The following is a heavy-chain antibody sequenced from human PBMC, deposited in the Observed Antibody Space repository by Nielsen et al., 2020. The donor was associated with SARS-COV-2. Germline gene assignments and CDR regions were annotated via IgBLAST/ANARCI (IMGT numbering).Heavy chain of an antibody. Sequence: ETLSLTCTVSGGSISSYYWSWIRQPPGKGLEWIGYIYYSGSTNYNPSLKSGVTISVDTSKNQFSLKLSSVTAADTAVYYCARGGGYYDLWSGYPNGMDVWGQGTTVTVSS. D-gene: IGHD3-3*01. J-gene: IGHJ6*02. V-gene: IGHV4-59*13. CDR2: IYYSGST. CDR1: GGSISSYY. CDR3: ARGGGYYDLWSGYPNGMDV.